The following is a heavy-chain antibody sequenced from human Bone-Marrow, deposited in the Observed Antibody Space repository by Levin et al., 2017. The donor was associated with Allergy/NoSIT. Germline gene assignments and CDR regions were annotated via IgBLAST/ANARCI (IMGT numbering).Heavy chain of an antibody. D-gene: IGHD3-22*01. V-gene: IGHV3-7*01. Sequence: GESLKISCAASGFAFSLFNITWVRQAPGKGLEWVATIREDGSEQYYVDSVRGRFTISRDNAKNSVNLQMNSLRAEDTAVYYCAREYYHDRSGYRAFGYWGQGTLVTVSS. CDR1: GFAFSLFN. CDR2: IREDGSEQ. CDR3: AREYYHDRSGYRAFGY. J-gene: IGHJ4*02.